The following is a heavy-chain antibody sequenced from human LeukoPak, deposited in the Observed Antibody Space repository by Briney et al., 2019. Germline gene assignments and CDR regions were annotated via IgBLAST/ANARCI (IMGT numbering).Heavy chain of an antibody. CDR3: ARSIQLWLCYFDY. CDR2: INPNSGGT. CDR1: GYTFTGYY. V-gene: IGHV1-2*02. D-gene: IGHD5-18*01. Sequence: ASVKVSCKASGYTFTGYYMHWVRQAPGQGLEWMGWINPNSGGTSYAQKFQGRVTMTRDTSISTAYMELSRLRSDDAAVYYCARSIQLWLCYFDYWGQGTLVTVSS. J-gene: IGHJ4*02.